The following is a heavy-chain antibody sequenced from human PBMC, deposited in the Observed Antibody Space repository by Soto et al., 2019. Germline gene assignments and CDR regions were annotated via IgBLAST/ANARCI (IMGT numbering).Heavy chain of an antibody. CDR2: IWNDGTNQ. CDR3: ARGGLTVAALPLDY. Sequence: QVQLVESGGGVVQPGQSLRLSCVASGFTFSSYGMDWVRQAPGKGLEWVAIIWNDGTNQYYGDSVKGRFFISRDNGKNTVYRQMNNLRVEDTALYYCARGGLTVAALPLDYWGQGTRVTVSS. V-gene: IGHV3-33*01. CDR1: GFTFSSYG. D-gene: IGHD2-15*01. J-gene: IGHJ4*02.